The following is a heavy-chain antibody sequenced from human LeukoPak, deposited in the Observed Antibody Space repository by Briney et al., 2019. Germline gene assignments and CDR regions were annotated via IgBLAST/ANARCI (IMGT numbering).Heavy chain of an antibody. V-gene: IGHV5-10-1*01. J-gene: IGHJ4*02. D-gene: IGHD3-10*01. Sequence: GESLRISCTGSGYSFTYWITWVRQMPGKGLEWMGTIDPGYSNMKNYNPSLEGHVTISVVKSINTVYLQWSSLKASDSAMYYCATGSSGGYSHWGQGTLVTVSS. CDR1: GYSFTYW. CDR3: ATGSSGGYSH. CDR2: IDPGYSNM.